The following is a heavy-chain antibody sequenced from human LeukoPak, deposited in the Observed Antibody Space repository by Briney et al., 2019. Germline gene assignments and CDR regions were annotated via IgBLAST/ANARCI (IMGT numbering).Heavy chain of an antibody. Sequence: GGSLRLSCAASGFTFSSYAMSWVRQAPGKGLEWVSAISGSGGSTYYADSVKGRFTISRDNSKNTLYLQVNSLRAEDTAVYYCARYGDYGLAYWFFDLWGRGTLVTVSS. V-gene: IGHV3-23*01. D-gene: IGHD4-17*01. CDR3: ARYGDYGLAYWFFDL. CDR1: GFTFSSYA. J-gene: IGHJ2*01. CDR2: ISGSGGST.